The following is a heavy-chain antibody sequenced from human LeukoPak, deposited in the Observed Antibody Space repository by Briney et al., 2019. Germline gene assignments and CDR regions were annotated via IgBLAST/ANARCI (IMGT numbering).Heavy chain of an antibody. J-gene: IGHJ4*02. V-gene: IGHV3-20*04. CDR3: ARGYYDSSGYYGFDY. CDR1: GFTFDGYG. D-gene: IGHD3-22*01. CDR2: INWNGGGT. Sequence: TGGSLRLSCAASGFTFDGYGMSWVRQAPGKGLEWVSGINWNGGGTGYADSVKGRFTISRDNAKNSLYLQMNSPRAEDTALYYCARGYYDSSGYYGFDYWGQGTLVTVSS.